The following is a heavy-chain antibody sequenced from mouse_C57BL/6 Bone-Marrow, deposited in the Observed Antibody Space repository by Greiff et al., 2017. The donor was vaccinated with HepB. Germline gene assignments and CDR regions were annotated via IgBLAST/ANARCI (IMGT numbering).Heavy chain of an antibody. V-gene: IGHV5-4*01. CDR3: AREYSNYTFDY. J-gene: IGHJ2*01. Sequence: EVQLVESGGGLVKPGGSLKLSCAASGFTFSSYAMSWVRQTPEKRLEWVATISDGGSYTSYPDNVKGRFTISRDNAKNNLYLQMSHLKSEDTAMYYCAREYSNYTFDYWGQGTTLTVSS. CDR1: GFTFSSYA. CDR2: ISDGGSYT. D-gene: IGHD2-5*01.